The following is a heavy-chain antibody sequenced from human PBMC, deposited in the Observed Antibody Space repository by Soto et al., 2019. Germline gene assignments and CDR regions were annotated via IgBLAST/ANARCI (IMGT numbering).Heavy chain of an antibody. J-gene: IGHJ5*02. Sequence: GGSLRLSCAASGFTFSSYAMHWVRQAPGKGLEWVAVISYDGSNKYYADSVKGRFTISRDNSKNTLYLQMNSLRAEDTAVYYCARQSADDLGWFDPWGQGTLVTVSS. CDR2: ISYDGSNK. D-gene: IGHD3-16*01. V-gene: IGHV3-30-3*01. CDR1: GFTFSSYA. CDR3: ARQSADDLGWFDP.